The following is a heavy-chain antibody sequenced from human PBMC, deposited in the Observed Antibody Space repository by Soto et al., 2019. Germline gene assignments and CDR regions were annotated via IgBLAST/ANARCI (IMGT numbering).Heavy chain of an antibody. V-gene: IGHV4-39*01. CDR1: GGSISSGGYY. CDR3: ARHIGYCSSTSCYAAPVYWYFDL. J-gene: IGHJ2*01. Sequence: PSETLSLTCTVSGGSISSGGYYWSWIRQHPGKGLEWIGYIYYSGSTYYNPSLKSRVTISVDTSKNQFSLKLSSVTAADTAVYYCARHIGYCSSTSCYAAPVYWYFDLWGRGTLVTVSS. CDR2: IYYSGST. D-gene: IGHD2-2*01.